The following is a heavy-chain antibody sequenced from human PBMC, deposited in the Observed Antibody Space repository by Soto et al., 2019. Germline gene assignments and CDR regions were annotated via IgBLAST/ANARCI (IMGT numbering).Heavy chain of an antibody. J-gene: IGHJ6*02. CDR3: ARDWDNWNYHHGMDV. V-gene: IGHV3-33*01. CDR2: IWYDGSNK. Sequence: QVQLVESGGGVVQPGRSLRLSCAASGFTFSSYGMHWVRQAPGKGLEWVAVIWYDGSNKYYADSVKGRFTISRDNSKNTLYLQMNSLRAEDTAVYYCARDWDNWNYHHGMDVWGQGTTVTVSS. D-gene: IGHD1-20*01. CDR1: GFTFSSYG.